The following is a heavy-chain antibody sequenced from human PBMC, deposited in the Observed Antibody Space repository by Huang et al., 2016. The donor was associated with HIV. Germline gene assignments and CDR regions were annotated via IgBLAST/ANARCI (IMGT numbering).Heavy chain of an antibody. D-gene: IGHD6-19*01. Sequence: QVQLQESGPGLVKPSETLSLSCTVSGGSMSDHHWSWVRQPPGKGLEWIGFIHSSGSTNDNPARKSRVTVSADTTGNRFSLKLTSVTVADTARYFCARDEGSVYGMDVWDQGTTVTVSS. CDR2: IHSSGST. CDR1: GGSMSDHH. V-gene: IGHV4-59*11. J-gene: IGHJ6*02. CDR3: ARDEGSVYGMDV.